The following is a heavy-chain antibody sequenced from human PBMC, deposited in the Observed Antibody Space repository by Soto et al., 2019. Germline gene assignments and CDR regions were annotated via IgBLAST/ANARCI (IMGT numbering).Heavy chain of an antibody. CDR3: AREKGQLSRYDAFDI. V-gene: IGHV4-59*01. CDR1: DGSISSYY. Sequence: SETLSLTCTVSDGSISSYYWSWIRQPPGKGLEWIGYIYYSGSTNYNPSLKSRVTISVDTSKNQFSLKLSSVTAADTAVYYCAREKGQLSRYDAFDIWGQGTMITVSS. D-gene: IGHD2-2*01. J-gene: IGHJ3*02. CDR2: IYYSGST.